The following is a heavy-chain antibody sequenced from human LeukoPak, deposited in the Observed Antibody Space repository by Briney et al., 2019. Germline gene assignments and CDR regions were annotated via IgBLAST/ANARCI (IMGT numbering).Heavy chain of an antibody. CDR1: GYTFTGYY. J-gene: IGHJ4*02. CDR2: INPNSGGT. Sequence: ASVKVSCRASGYTFTGYYMHWVRQAPGQGLEWMGRINPNSGGTNYAQKFQGRVTMTRDTSISTAYMELSGLRSDDTAVYYCARLGGAVRWYYFDYWGQGTLVTVSS. D-gene: IGHD3-16*01. V-gene: IGHV1-2*06. CDR3: ARLGGAVRWYYFDY.